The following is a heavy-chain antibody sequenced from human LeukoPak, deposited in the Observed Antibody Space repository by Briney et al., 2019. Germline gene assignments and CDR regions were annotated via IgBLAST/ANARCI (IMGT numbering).Heavy chain of an antibody. V-gene: IGHV3-20*01. CDR1: GFTFSSYW. Sequence: GGSLRLSCAASGFTFSSYWMHWVRQAPGKGLEWVSGINWNGGSTGYADSVKGRFTISRDNAKNSLYLQMNSLRAEDTALYHCARDEVGVTRPWYFDLWGRGTLVTVSS. D-gene: IGHD2-15*01. CDR2: INWNGGST. CDR3: ARDEVGVTRPWYFDL. J-gene: IGHJ2*01.